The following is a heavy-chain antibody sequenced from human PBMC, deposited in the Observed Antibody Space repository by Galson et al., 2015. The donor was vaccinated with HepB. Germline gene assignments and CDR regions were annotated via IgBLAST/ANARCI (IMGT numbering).Heavy chain of an antibody. J-gene: IGHJ3*02. CDR3: TRCAGGGSCYHALDI. V-gene: IGHV3-49*03. CDR2: IRSKTYGGTT. D-gene: IGHD2-15*01. CDR1: GFTFGVCA. Sequence: SLRLSCAASGFTFGVCAMNWFRQAPGKGLEWVGFIRSKTYGGTTDYAASVKGRFTISRDDSKSIAYLQMNSLKTEDTAVYYCTRCAGGGSCYHALDIWGQGAMVTVSS.